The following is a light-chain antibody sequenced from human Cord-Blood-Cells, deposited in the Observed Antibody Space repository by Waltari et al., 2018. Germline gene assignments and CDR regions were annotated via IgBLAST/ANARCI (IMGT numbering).Light chain of an antibody. V-gene: IGKV1-39*01. CDR1: QSISSY. CDR3: QQSYSTPPWT. Sequence: DIQMTQSPSSLSASVGDRVTITCQASQSISSYLVWYQQKPGKAPKLLIYAASSLQSGVPSRCSGSGSGTDFTLTISSLQPEDFATYYCQQSYSTPPWTFGQGTKVEIK. CDR2: AAS. J-gene: IGKJ1*01.